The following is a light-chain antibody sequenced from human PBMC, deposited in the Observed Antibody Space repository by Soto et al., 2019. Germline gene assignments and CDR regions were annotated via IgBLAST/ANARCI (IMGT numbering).Light chain of an antibody. CDR3: NSYTSSSTLVG. Sequence: SVLTPPASVSGSPGPSITLSCTGTSRDVGGYNYVSWYQQHPGKAPKLMIYDVSNRPSGVSNRFSGSKSGNTDSLTISGLQAEDEADYYCNSYTSSSTLVGFGGGTKRTV. CDR1: SRDVGGYNY. CDR2: DVS. J-gene: IGLJ2*01. V-gene: IGLV2-14*01.